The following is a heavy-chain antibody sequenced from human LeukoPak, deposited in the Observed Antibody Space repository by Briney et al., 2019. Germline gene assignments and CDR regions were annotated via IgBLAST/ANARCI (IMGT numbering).Heavy chain of an antibody. CDR1: GESFSGYY. V-gene: IGHV4-34*01. CDR3: ASTERCSTTCPLDY. CDR2: INHSGST. Sequence: SETLPLTCTVYGESFSGYYWSWIRQPPGKGLEWIGEINHSGSTNYNPSLKSRVIISLDTSKNQFSLKLSSMTAADTAVYYCASTERCSTTCPLDYWGQGILVTVSS. D-gene: IGHD2-2*01. J-gene: IGHJ4*02.